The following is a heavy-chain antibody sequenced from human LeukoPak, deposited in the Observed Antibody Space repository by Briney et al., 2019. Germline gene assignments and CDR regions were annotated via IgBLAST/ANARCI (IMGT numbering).Heavy chain of an antibody. J-gene: IGHJ4*02. CDR3: ARDFYQRGD. V-gene: IGHV3-74*03. D-gene: IGHD2/OR15-2a*01. Sequence: GGSLILSCTDSGLTFSSNVMTWVRQAPAGKGLEWVSRINTDGSETTYADSVKGRFTISRDNAKNTLYLQVSSLRADDTAIYYCARDFYQRGDWGQGTLVTVSS. CDR1: GLTFSSNV. CDR2: INTDGSET.